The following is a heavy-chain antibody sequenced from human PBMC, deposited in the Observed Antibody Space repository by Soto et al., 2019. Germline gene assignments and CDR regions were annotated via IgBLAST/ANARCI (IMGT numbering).Heavy chain of an antibody. CDR3: ARVSYCSSTSCYAINQNAFDI. J-gene: IGHJ3*02. CDR2: INASGGST. Sequence: ASVKVSCKASGYTFTSYYMLWVRQAPGQGLEWMGIINASGGSTSYAQKFQGRVTMTRDTSTSTVYMELSSLRSEDTAVYYCARVSYCSSTSCYAINQNAFDIWGQGTMVTVSS. CDR1: GYTFTSYY. V-gene: IGHV1-46*03. D-gene: IGHD2-2*01.